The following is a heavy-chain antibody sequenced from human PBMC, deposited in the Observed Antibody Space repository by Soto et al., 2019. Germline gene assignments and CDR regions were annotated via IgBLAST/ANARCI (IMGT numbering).Heavy chain of an antibody. CDR2: TRNKANSYTT. Sequence: GGSLRLSCAASGFTFSDHYMDWVRQAPGKGLEWVGRTRNKANSYTTEYAATVKGRFTISRDDSKNSLYQQMNSLKTEDTAVYYCAVDTGFDAFDIWGQGTMVTVSS. V-gene: IGHV3-72*01. CDR3: AVDTGFDAFDI. D-gene: IGHD7-27*01. J-gene: IGHJ3*02. CDR1: GFTFSDHY.